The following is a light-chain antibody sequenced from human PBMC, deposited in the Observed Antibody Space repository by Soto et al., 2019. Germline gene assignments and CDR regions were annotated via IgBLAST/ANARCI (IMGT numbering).Light chain of an antibody. CDR1: QSVSSD. CDR3: QQYNNWPRT. J-gene: IGKJ1*01. CDR2: GAS. Sequence: EIVMPQSPATPSVSPGERATLSCRASQSVSSDLAWYHQKPGQAPRLLIYGASTRATGIPARFSGSGSGTEFTLTINSLQSEDFAVYYCQQYNNWPRTFGQGTKVEIK. V-gene: IGKV3-15*01.